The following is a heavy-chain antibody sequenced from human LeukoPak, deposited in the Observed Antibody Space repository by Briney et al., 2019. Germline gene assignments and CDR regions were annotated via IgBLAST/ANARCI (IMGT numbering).Heavy chain of an antibody. D-gene: IGHD6-13*01. V-gene: IGHV3-7*01. CDR3: AREGQHLAFDI. J-gene: IGHJ3*02. CDR2: IRQDGSEK. CDR1: GFILSSYW. Sequence: GGSLRLSCAASGFILSSYWMSWVRQAPGKGLEWVAKIRQDGSEKYYVDSVKGRFTISRDNAKNSLYLQLNTLRTEDTAVYYCAREGQHLAFDIWGQGTMVTVSS.